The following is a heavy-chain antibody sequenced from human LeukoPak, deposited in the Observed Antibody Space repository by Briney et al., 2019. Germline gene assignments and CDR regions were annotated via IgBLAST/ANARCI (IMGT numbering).Heavy chain of an antibody. J-gene: IGHJ4*02. V-gene: IGHV3-23*01. D-gene: IGHD6-13*01. CDR3: AKSQQLVFFEH. Sequence: GGSLRLSCAASGFTFSSYVMSWVRQAPGKGLEWVSGITGSGGSTYYADSVKGRFTISRENSKNTLHLQMNSLRAEDTAVYYCAKSQQLVFFEHWGQGTLVTVSS. CDR1: GFTFSSYV. CDR2: ITGSGGST.